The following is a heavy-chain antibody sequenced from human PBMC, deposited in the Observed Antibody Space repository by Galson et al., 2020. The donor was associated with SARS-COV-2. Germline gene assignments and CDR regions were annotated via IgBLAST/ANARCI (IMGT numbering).Heavy chain of an antibody. V-gene: IGHV3-30*04. CDR3: ARDQPCGDYVFGAFDY. D-gene: IGHD4-17*01. Sequence: GESLKISCAASGFTFSSYAMHWLRQAPGKGLEWVAVISYDGSNKYYADSVKGRFTISRDNYKNTLYLQMNSLRAEDTAVYYCARDQPCGDYVFGAFDYWGQGTLVTVSS. J-gene: IGHJ4*02. CDR1: GFTFSSYA. CDR2: ISYDGSNK.